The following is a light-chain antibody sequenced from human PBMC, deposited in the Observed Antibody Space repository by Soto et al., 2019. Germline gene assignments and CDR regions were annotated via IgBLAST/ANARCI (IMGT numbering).Light chain of an antibody. CDR2: AVS. Sequence: DIQMTQSPSTLSGSVGDRVTITCRASQTISSWLAWYQQKPGKAPKLLIYAVSSLRSGVPSRFSGSGSGTEFTLTISSLQPEDFATYYCLQHNSYPRTFGQGTKVDIK. V-gene: IGKV1-5*01. CDR3: LQHNSYPRT. J-gene: IGKJ1*01. CDR1: QTISSW.